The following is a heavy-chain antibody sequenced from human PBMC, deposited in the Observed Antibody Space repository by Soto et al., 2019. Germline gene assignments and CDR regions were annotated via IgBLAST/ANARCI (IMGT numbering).Heavy chain of an antibody. V-gene: IGHV3-30-3*01. D-gene: IGHD3-22*01. Sequence: PGGSLRLSCAASGFTFSSYAMHWVRQAPGKGLEWVAVISYDGSNKYYADSVKGRFTISRDNSKNTLYLQMNSLRAEDTAVYYCAREIAVEYYYDGCGYYAGSSNDAFDIWGQGTMVTISS. J-gene: IGHJ3*02. CDR1: GFTFSSYA. CDR2: ISYDGSNK. CDR3: AREIAVEYYYDGCGYYAGSSNDAFDI.